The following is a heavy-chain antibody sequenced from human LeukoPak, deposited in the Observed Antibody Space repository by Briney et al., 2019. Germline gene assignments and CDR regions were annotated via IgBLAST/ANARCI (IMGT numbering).Heavy chain of an antibody. V-gene: IGHV4-59*01. CDR1: GGSISGYQ. Sequence: PSETLSLTCTLSGGSISGYQWSWIRQPPGKGLEWIGYIYDSGSTNYNSSLKSRVTISVDMSKNQFSLNLSSVTAADTAVSYCARKGTFEIWGQGTMVTVSS. CDR3: ARKGTFEI. J-gene: IGHJ3*02. D-gene: IGHD6-13*01. CDR2: IYDSGST.